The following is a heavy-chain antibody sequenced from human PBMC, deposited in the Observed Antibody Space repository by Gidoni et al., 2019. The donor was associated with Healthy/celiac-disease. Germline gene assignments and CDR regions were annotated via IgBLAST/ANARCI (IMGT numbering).Heavy chain of an antibody. J-gene: IGHJ4*02. CDR3: ATVRDTMVRGVTAYYFDY. CDR2: FDPEDGET. V-gene: IGHV1-24*01. CDR1: GYTLTELS. Sequence: QVQLVQSGAEVKKPAASVKVSCKVSGYTLTELSLHWVRQAPGKGLEWMGGFDPEDGETIYAQKFQGRVTMTEDTSTDTAYMELSSLRSEDTAVYYCATVRDTMVRGVTAYYFDYWGQGTLVTVSS. D-gene: IGHD3-10*01.